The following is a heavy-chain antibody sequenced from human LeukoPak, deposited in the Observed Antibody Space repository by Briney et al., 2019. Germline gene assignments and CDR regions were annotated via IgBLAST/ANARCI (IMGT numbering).Heavy chain of an antibody. CDR1: GYTFTSYA. V-gene: IGHV1-69*13. CDR3: ARVPLDYGDYYYYGMDV. Sequence: SVKVSCKASGYTFTSYAISWVRQAPGQGLEWMGGIIPIFGTANYAQKFQGRVTITADESTSTAYMELSSLRSEDTAVYYCARVPLDYGDYYYYGMDVWGQGTTVTVSS. J-gene: IGHJ6*02. D-gene: IGHD4-17*01. CDR2: IIPIFGTA.